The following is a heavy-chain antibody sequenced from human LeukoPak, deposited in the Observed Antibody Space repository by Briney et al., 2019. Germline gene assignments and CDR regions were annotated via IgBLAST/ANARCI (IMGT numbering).Heavy chain of an antibody. V-gene: IGHV4-34*01. D-gene: IGHD5-18*01. Sequence: SETLSLTCAVYGGSFSGYYWSWIRQPPGKGLEWIGEINHSGSTNYNPSLKSRVTISVDTSKNQFSLKLSSVTAADTAVYYCARGQKYRNGYTVTELGSGYFDYWGQGTLVTVSS. CDR3: ARGQKYRNGYTVTELGSGYFDY. J-gene: IGHJ4*02. CDR2: INHSGST. CDR1: GGSFSGYY.